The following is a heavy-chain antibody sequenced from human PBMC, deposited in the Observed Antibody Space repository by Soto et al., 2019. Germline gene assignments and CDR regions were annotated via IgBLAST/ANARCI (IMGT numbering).Heavy chain of an antibody. J-gene: IGHJ4*02. CDR1: GGSISSYY. V-gene: IGHV4-59*08. Sequence: SETLSLTCTVSGGSISSYYWSWIRQPPGKGLEWIGYIYYSGSTNYNPSLKSRVTISVDTSKNQFSLKLSSVTAADTAVYYCGSTKDTARPLARFDYWGQGTLVTVSS. D-gene: IGHD5-18*01. CDR3: GSTKDTARPLARFDY. CDR2: IYYSGST.